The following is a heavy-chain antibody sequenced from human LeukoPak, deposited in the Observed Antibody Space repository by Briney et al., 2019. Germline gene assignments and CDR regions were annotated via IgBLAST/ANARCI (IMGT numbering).Heavy chain of an antibody. CDR1: GGSFSGYY. D-gene: IGHD3-10*01. V-gene: IGHV4-34*01. Sequence: PSETLSLTCAVYGGSFSGYYWSWIRQPPGRGLEWIGEINHSGSTNYHPSLKSQVTISVDTSKDQFSLRLSSVTAADTAVYYCARGPVGESLGRDAFDIWGQGTMVTASS. J-gene: IGHJ3*02. CDR3: ARGPVGESLGRDAFDI. CDR2: INHSGST.